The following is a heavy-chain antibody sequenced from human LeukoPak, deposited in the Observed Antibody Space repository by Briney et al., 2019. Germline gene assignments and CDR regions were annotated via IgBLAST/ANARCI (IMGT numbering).Heavy chain of an antibody. V-gene: IGHV4-39*07. J-gene: IGHJ4*02. D-gene: IGHD5-18*01. CDR2: IYYSGST. CDR1: GGSISSSSYY. CDR3: ARLGDTAMASYFDY. Sequence: SETLSLTCTVSGGSISSSSYYWGWIRQPPGKGLEWIGSIYYSGSTNYNPSLKSRVTISVDTSKNQFSLKLSSVTAADTAVYYCARLGDTAMASYFDYWGQGTRVTVSS.